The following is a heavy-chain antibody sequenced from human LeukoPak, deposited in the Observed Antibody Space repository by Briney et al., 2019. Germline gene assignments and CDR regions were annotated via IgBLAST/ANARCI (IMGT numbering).Heavy chain of an antibody. V-gene: IGHV3-43*02. CDR3: ARQSETSGWYDY. CDR1: GFIFDNYA. CDR2: ISGDGGST. Sequence: GGSLRLSCAAPGFIFDNYAIHWVRQAPGEGLEWVSLISGDGGSTFYADSVRGRFTISRDNTRKSPSLQISSLRSEDTALYYCARQSETSGWYDYWGQGTLVTVSS. J-gene: IGHJ4*02. D-gene: IGHD6-19*01.